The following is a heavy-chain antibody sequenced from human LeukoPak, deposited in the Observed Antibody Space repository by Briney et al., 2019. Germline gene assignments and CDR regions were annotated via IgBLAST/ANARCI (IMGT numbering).Heavy chain of an antibody. CDR3: ARGPNSACDY. J-gene: IGHJ4*02. D-gene: IGHD4-23*01. CDR2: INQDGRGK. Sequence: GGSLRLSCGASGFTFSSYWMNWVRQAPGKGLEWVANINQDGRGKYYVDSVKGRFTISRDNAKNTLYLQMNSLRADDTAVYYCARGPNSACDYWGQGTLVTVSS. CDR1: GFTFSSYW. V-gene: IGHV3-7*01.